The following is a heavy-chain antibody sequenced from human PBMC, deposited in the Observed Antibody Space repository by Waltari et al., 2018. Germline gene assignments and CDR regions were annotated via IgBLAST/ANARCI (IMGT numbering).Heavy chain of an antibody. V-gene: IGHV1-3*04. CDR2: INTDNGDT. J-gene: IGHJ4*02. D-gene: IGHD1-1*01. CDR3: ARGLHRTAWIVDY. Sequence: QVQLVQSGAEVEKPGASVKVSCMTSGYTFTNYGIHWVRQAPGQRLEWMGWINTDNGDTQFSPKFQIRVTVTRDTVASTVYMELSSLTSEDTAVYYCARGLHRTAWIVDYWGQGTLVTVSS. CDR1: GYTFTNYG.